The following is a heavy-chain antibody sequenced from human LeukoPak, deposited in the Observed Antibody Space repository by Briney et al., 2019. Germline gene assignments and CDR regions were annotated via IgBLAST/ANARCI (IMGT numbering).Heavy chain of an antibody. Sequence: ASVKVSCKASGYTFTGYYMHWVRQAPGQGLEWMGWISAYNGNTNYAQKLQGRVTMTTDTSTSTAYMELRSLRSDDTAVYYCARAGVMITFYDYWGQGTLVTVSS. D-gene: IGHD3-16*01. CDR2: ISAYNGNT. CDR1: GYTFTGYY. J-gene: IGHJ4*02. CDR3: ARAGVMITFYDY. V-gene: IGHV1-18*04.